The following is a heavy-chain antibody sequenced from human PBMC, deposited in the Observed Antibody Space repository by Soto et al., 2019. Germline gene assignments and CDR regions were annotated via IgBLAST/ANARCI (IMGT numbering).Heavy chain of an antibody. D-gene: IGHD3-16*02. CDR1: GGSISSSSYY. J-gene: IGHJ5*02. CDR3: ARPKSMITFGGVIVNNWFDP. Sequence: QLQLQESGPGLVKPSETLSITCTVSGGSISSSSYYWGWIRQPPGKGLEWVGRIYYSGSTYYNPYLKSRATLSVDTSKKQFCLKLSSVTAADTAVYYCARPKSMITFGGVIVNNWFDPWGQGTLVTVSS. V-gene: IGHV4-39*01. CDR2: IYYSGST.